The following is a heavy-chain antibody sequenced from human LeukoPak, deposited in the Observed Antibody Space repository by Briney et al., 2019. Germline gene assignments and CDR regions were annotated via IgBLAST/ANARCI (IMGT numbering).Heavy chain of an antibody. Sequence: GSLRLSCAASGFTFSNAWMSWVRQAPGKGLEWVGRIKSKTDGGTTDYAAPVKGRFTISRDDSKNTLYLQMNSLKTEDTAVYYCTTGGSSWDDAFDIWGQGTMVTVSS. D-gene: IGHD6-13*01. J-gene: IGHJ3*02. CDR3: TTGGSSWDDAFDI. CDR1: GFTFSNAW. V-gene: IGHV3-15*01. CDR2: IKSKTDGGTT.